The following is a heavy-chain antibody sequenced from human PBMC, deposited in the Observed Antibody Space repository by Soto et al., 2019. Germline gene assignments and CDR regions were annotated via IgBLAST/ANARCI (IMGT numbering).Heavy chain of an antibody. Sequence: QVQLVQSGAEVKKPGSSVKVSCKASGGTFSSYAISWVRQAPGQGLEWMGGTIPIFGTANYAQKFQGRVRITADDSTSTAYMELRSLRSEDSAVYYCARAGAGGYYYYYYGMDVWGQGTTVTVSS. J-gene: IGHJ6*02. CDR1: GGTFSSYA. D-gene: IGHD6-25*01. CDR2: TIPIFGTA. V-gene: IGHV1-69*01. CDR3: ARAGAGGYYYYYYGMDV.